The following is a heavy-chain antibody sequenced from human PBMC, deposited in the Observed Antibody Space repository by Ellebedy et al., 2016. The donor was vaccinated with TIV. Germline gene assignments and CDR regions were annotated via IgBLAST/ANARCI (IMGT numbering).Heavy chain of an antibody. V-gene: IGHV4-39*01. CDR3: ARHPTMTSTSFDY. J-gene: IGHJ4*02. Sequence: MPSETLSLTCGVSAGSISRSTYYWGWIRQSPGKGLEWIGSIFYSGNTYYNPSLKSRVTISLDTSKNQFSLKLSSVTAADTATYYCARHPTMTSTSFDYWGLGTLVTVSS. D-gene: IGHD2-2*01. CDR2: IFYSGNT. CDR1: AGSISRSTYY.